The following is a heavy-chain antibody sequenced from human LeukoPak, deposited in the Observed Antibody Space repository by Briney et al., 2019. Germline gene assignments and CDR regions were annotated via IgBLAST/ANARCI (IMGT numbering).Heavy chain of an antibody. V-gene: IGHV3-30*02. CDR2: IQYDGTNK. D-gene: IGHD4-17*01. J-gene: IGHJ6*03. CDR3: AKDRDYGDYPSAYYYYMDV. Sequence: GGSLRLSCAASGFTFSTYVIHWVRQAPGKGLEWVAFIQYDGTNKWYADSVKGRFTISRDNSKNMLYLQMNSLRAEDTAVYHCAKDRDYGDYPSAYYYYMDVWGKGTTVTVSS. CDR1: GFTFSTYV.